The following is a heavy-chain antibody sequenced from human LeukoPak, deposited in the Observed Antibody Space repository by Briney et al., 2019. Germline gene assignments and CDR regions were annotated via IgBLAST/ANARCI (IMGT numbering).Heavy chain of an antibody. J-gene: IGHJ4*02. Sequence: AASVKVSCKASGYTFTSYDINWVRPATGQGLEWMGWMNPNSGNTGYAQKFQGRVTMTRNTSISTAYMELSSLRSEDTAVYYCARLENSSGWYRTYYFDYWGQGTLVTVSS. CDR1: GYTFTSYD. V-gene: IGHV1-8*01. D-gene: IGHD6-19*01. CDR2: MNPNSGNT. CDR3: ARLENSSGWYRTYYFDY.